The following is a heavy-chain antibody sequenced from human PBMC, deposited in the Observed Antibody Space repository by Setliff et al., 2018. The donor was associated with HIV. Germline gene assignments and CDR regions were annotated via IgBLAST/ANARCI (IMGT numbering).Heavy chain of an antibody. J-gene: IGHJ4*02. Sequence: SETLSLTCTVSGGSISSSSYYWGWIRQPPGKGLEWIGSIYYSGSTYYNPFLKSRVTISVDTSKNQFSLKLSSVTAADTAVYYCASVQVDSSGPFDYWGQGTLVTVSS. D-gene: IGHD6-19*01. CDR1: GGSISSSSYY. V-gene: IGHV4-39*07. CDR2: IYYSGST. CDR3: ASVQVDSSGPFDY.